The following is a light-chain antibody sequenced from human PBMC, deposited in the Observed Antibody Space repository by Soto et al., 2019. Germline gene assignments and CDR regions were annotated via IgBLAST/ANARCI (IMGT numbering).Light chain of an antibody. CDR1: QRVLYSSNNKTY. Sequence: DIVMTQSSDSLAVSLGARATITCKSSQRVLYSSNNKTYLAWYQQKPGQPPKLLIYWASTRESGVPDRFSGSGSGTDFTLTISSRQAEDVAVYYCQQYYSTPITFGQGTRLEIK. V-gene: IGKV4-1*01. CDR2: WAS. J-gene: IGKJ5*01. CDR3: QQYYSTPIT.